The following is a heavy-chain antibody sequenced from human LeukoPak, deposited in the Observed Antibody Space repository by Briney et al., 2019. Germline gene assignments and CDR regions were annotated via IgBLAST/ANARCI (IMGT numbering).Heavy chain of an antibody. CDR1: GYTFTDKM. V-gene: IGHV1-2*02. CDR2: INPNTGAT. D-gene: IGHD2-8*02. Sequence: ASVKVSCKTSGYTFTDKMIHWVRQAPGQGLEWVGWINPNTGATRYAQKFQGRVTMTRDTSISSVYMELSSLTPGDTAVFYCARDRGVAGWWGWFDPWGQGSLLIVSS. CDR3: ARDRGVAGWWGWFDP. J-gene: IGHJ5*02.